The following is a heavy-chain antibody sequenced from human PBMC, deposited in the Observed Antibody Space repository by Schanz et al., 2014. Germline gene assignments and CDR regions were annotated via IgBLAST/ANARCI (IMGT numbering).Heavy chain of an antibody. Sequence: QVQLVQSGAEVKKPGSSVKVSCTASGGTFSSYAFSWVRQAPGQGPEWMGKIIPILGMENYAQKFQGRVTITADISTSTAYMDLSSLRSDDTAVYYCARDIQYHYDTSGPVGAFDIWGQGTVVTVSS. CDR3: ARDIQYHYDTSGPVGAFDI. D-gene: IGHD3-22*01. CDR1: GGTFSSYA. J-gene: IGHJ3*02. CDR2: IIPILGME. V-gene: IGHV1-69*04.